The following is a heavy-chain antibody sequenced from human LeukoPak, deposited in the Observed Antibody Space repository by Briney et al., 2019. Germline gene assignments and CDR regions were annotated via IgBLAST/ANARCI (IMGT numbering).Heavy chain of an antibody. J-gene: IGHJ5*02. Sequence: PGGSLRLSCAASGSTFSSYAMSWVRQAPGKGLDWVSAISGSGGSTYYADSLKGRFTISRDNSKNTLYLQMNSLRAEDTAVYYCAKDQAIFGVVLSWGQGTLVTVSS. CDR1: GSTFSSYA. CDR2: ISGSGGST. V-gene: IGHV3-23*01. CDR3: AKDQAIFGVVLS. D-gene: IGHD3-3*01.